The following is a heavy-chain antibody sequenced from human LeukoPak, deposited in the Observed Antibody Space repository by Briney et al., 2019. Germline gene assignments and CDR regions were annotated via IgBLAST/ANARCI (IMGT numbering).Heavy chain of an antibody. CDR2: ISYDGSNK. J-gene: IGHJ6*02. D-gene: IGHD3-10*01. CDR3: ARRESDDGMDV. Sequence: GRSLRLSCAASGFTFSSYAMHWVRQAPGKGLEWVAVISYDGSNKYYAGSVKGRFTISRDNSKNTLYLQMNSLRAEDTAVYYCARRESDDGMDVWGQGTTVSVCS. V-gene: IGHV3-30-3*01. CDR1: GFTFSSYA.